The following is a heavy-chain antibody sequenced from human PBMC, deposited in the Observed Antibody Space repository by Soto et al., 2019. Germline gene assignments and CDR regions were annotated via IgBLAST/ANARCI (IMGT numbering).Heavy chain of an antibody. CDR1: GFTFSSYA. D-gene: IGHD6-6*01. J-gene: IGHJ4*02. Sequence: EVQLLESGGGLVQPGESLRLSCAASGFTFSSYAMSWVRPAPGKGLEWVSVISGSDDSTYYAASVKGRFTISRDNSKTSLDLQMNSLRAEDTAVYYWATRSSSSTFDYWGQGTLVTVSS. CDR2: ISGSDDST. V-gene: IGHV3-23*01. CDR3: ATRSSSSTFDY.